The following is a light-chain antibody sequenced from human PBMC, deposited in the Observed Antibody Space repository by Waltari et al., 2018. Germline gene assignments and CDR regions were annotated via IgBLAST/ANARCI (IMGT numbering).Light chain of an antibody. CDR1: QSINKW. J-gene: IGKJ2*01. CDR3: QHYSTYSKA. V-gene: IGKV1-5*03. CDR2: KAS. Sequence: DVRMTQSPSTLSASVGDRVTITCRASQSINKWVAWYQQKPGKAPKLLIYKASSLESGVPSRFSGSGSVTDFTLIISSLQTDDFATYYCQHYSTYSKAFGQGTKLE.